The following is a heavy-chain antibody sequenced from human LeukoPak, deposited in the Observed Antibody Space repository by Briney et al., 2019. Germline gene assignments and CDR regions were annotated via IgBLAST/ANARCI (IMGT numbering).Heavy chain of an antibody. CDR3: PRGRMGYYYVSGRYHIDY. V-gene: IGHV4-34*01. J-gene: IGHJ4*02. D-gene: IGHD3-10*01. CDR2: IIHSGST. Sequence: SETLSLTCAVYGGSFSGYYWSWVRQPPGKGLGWIGEIIHSGSTNYNPSLKSRVTISVDRSKNQFSLKLSSWPAADPPVFSLPRGRMGYYYVSGRYHIDYWGRGTLVTVSS. CDR1: GGSFSGYY.